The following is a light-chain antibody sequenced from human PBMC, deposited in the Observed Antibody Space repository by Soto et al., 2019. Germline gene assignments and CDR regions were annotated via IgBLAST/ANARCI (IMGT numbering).Light chain of an antibody. CDR1: QTISSL. CDR2: KAS. J-gene: IGKJ1*01. V-gene: IGKV1-5*03. Sequence: DIQMTQSPSTLSGSVGDRVTITCRASQTISSLLAWYQQKPGKAPKLLIYKASTLKSGVPSRFSGSGSGTEFTLTISSLQPEDFATYYCLQHNSYPWTFGQGTKVDIK. CDR3: LQHNSYPWT.